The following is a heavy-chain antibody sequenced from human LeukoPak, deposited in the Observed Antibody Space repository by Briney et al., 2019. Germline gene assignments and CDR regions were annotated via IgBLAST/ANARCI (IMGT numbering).Heavy chain of an antibody. Sequence: GGSLRLSCAASGFTFSSYAMTWVRQAPGKGLEWVSAISSSGSSRYYADSVKGRFAISRDNSKNTLYLQMNSLRAEDTAVYYCAKLSRDGLLWFGDRSGSYGMDVWGQGTTVTVSS. V-gene: IGHV3-23*01. CDR2: ISSSGSSR. D-gene: IGHD3-10*01. J-gene: IGHJ6*02. CDR3: AKLSRDGLLWFGDRSGSYGMDV. CDR1: GFTFSSYA.